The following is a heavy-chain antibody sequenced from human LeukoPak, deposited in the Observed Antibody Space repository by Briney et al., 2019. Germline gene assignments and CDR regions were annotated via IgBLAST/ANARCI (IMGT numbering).Heavy chain of an antibody. J-gene: IGHJ6*02. V-gene: IGHV1-18*01. CDR3: ARKVTMVRGIISSKTQSYYGMDA. CDR1: GYTFTSYG. D-gene: IGHD3-10*01. Sequence: VASVKVSCKASGYTFTSYGISWVRQAPGQGLEWMGWISAYNGNTNYAQKLQGRVTMTTDTSTSTAYMELRSLRSDDTAVYYCARKVTMVRGIISSKTQSYYGMDAWGQGTTVTVSS. CDR2: ISAYNGNT.